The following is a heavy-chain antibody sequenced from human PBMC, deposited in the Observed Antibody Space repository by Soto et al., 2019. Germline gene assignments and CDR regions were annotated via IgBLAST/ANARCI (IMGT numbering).Heavy chain of an antibody. V-gene: IGHV4-59*12. CDR3: ARAHYGDYGYGMDV. Sequence: SETLSLTCPVSGGSISSYYLSWIRQPPGKGLEWIGYIYYSGSTYYNPSLKSRVTISVDRSKNQFSLKLSSVTAADTAVYYCARAHYGDYGYGMDVWGQGTTVTVYS. D-gene: IGHD4-17*01. CDR2: IYYSGST. CDR1: GGSISSYY. J-gene: IGHJ6*02.